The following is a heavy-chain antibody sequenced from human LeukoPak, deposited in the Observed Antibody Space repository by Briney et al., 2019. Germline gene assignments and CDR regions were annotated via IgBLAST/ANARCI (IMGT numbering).Heavy chain of an antibody. Sequence: ASVKVSCKASGDTFTGYYMHWVRQAPGQGLEWMGWINPNSGGTNYAQKFQGWVTMTRDTSISTAYMELSRLRSDDTAVYYCARDFGGQTKYYYYYGMDVWGQGTTVTVSS. CDR1: GDTFTGYY. D-gene: IGHD4-23*01. J-gene: IGHJ6*02. CDR3: ARDFGGQTKYYYYYGMDV. CDR2: INPNSGGT. V-gene: IGHV1-2*04.